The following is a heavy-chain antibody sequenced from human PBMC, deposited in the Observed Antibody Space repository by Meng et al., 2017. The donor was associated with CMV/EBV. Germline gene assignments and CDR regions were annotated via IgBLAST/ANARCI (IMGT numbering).Heavy chain of an antibody. Sequence: GGSLRLSCAASGFTFSSYWMHWVRQAPGKGLVWVSRINSDGSSTSYADSVKGRFTISRDNAKNTLYLQMNSLRAEDTAEYYCARGAHSGSYYFLDFSLPDYWGQGTLVTVSS. CDR1: GFTFSSYW. CDR2: INSDGSST. D-gene: IGHD1-26*01. J-gene: IGHJ4*02. V-gene: IGHV3-74*01. CDR3: ARGAHSGSYYFLDFSLPDY.